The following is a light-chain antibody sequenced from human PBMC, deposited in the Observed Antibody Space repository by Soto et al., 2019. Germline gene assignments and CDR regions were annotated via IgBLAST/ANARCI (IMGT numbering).Light chain of an antibody. J-gene: IGKJ2*01. CDR1: QSVSSGY. V-gene: IGKV3D-20*01. Sequence: EIVLTQSPATLSLSPGERATLSCGASQSVSSGYLAWYQQEPGLAPRLLIYDASSRATGIPDRFSGSGSGTDFTLTISRLEPEDFAVYYCQQYGSSPYTFGQGTKLEIK. CDR2: DAS. CDR3: QQYGSSPYT.